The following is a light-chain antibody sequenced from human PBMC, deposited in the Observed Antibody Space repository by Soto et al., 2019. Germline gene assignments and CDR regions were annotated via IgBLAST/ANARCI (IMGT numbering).Light chain of an antibody. V-gene: IGLV2-14*01. CDR1: SSDVGGYNY. J-gene: IGLJ2*01. CDR3: SSYTSSNTVV. Sequence: QSVLTQPASVSGSPGQSITISCTGTSSDVGGYNYVSWYQQHPGKAPKLMIYEVSNRPSGVSNRFSGSKSGNTASLTISGLQAEDEADYYCSSYTSSNTVVFGGGTKVTGL. CDR2: EVS.